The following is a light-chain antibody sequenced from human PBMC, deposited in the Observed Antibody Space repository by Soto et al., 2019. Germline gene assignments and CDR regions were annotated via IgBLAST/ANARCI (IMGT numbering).Light chain of an antibody. Sequence: QSVLTQPASVSGSPGQSITISCTGNSSDVGGYNYVSWYQQHPGKAPKLMIYDVSNRPSGVSNRFSGSKSGNTASLTISGLQAEDEAEYYCSSYTSSSTLVVFGGGTKLTVL. CDR3: SSYTSSSTLVV. CDR1: SSDVGGYNY. J-gene: IGLJ2*01. CDR2: DVS. V-gene: IGLV2-14*01.